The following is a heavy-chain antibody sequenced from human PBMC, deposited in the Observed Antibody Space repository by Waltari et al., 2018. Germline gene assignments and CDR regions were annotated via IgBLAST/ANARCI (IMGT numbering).Heavy chain of an antibody. J-gene: IGHJ4*02. Sequence: QVHLVGSGGGVVQPARSLRLACAAAGFTFGSYGRHWVRQTPGKGLGWVAVIWYDGSNKYSPDSVKGRFTTSRDNSKTTLYLRMNSRRAEATAMYYCAKDSGWQWLVGVFDYWRQGTMVTVPP. CDR3: AKDSGWQWLVGVFDY. V-gene: IGHV3-30*18. CDR1: GFTFGSYG. CDR2: IWYDGSNK. D-gene: IGHD6-19*01.